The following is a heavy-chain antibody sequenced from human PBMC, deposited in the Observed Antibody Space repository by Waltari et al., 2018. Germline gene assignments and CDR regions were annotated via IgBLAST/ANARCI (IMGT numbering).Heavy chain of an antibody. Sequence: QVQLVQSGAEVKKPGSSVKVSCKASVGTFSSYAISWVRQAPGQGLEWMGGIIPIFGTANYAQKCQGRVTITADKSTSTAYMELSSLRSEDTAVYYCARDRKWRGDAFDIWGQGTMVTVSS. CDR2: IIPIFGTA. CDR3: ARDRKWRGDAFDI. J-gene: IGHJ3*02. CDR1: VGTFSSYA. V-gene: IGHV1-69*14. D-gene: IGHD2-8*01.